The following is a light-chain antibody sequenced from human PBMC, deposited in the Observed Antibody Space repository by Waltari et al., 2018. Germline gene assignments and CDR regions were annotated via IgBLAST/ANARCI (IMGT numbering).Light chain of an antibody. Sequence: SYVLTQPPSVSVAPGETDTITWGGDSHGMRHGHWYQHRAGQAPRLVISYNTVRPSGIPERFSGSTSGTTSTLTISRVEAGDEADYYCQVWDRSRDHVFGAGTKVTVL. J-gene: IGLJ1*01. CDR1: SHGMRH. V-gene: IGLV3-21*04. CDR2: YNT. CDR3: QVWDRSRDHV.